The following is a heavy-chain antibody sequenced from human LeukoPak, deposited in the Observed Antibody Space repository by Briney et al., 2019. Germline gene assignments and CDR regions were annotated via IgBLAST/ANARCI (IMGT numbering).Heavy chain of an antibody. D-gene: IGHD1-26*01. CDR1: GGSISSGSYY. V-gene: IGHV4-61*02. CDR3: ARDGSGSYRLEGVFDY. J-gene: IGHJ4*02. CDR2: IYTSGST. Sequence: PSETLSLTCTVSGGSISSGSYYWSWIRQPAGKGLEWIGRIYTSGSTNYNPSLKSRVTISVDTSKNQFSLKLSSVTAADTAVYYCARDGSGSYRLEGVFDYWGQGTLVTVSS.